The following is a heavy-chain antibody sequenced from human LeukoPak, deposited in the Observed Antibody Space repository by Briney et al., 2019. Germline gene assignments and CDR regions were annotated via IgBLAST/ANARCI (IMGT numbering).Heavy chain of an antibody. J-gene: IGHJ4*02. D-gene: IGHD1-26*01. Sequence: ASVKVSCKASGYTFTSYGISWVRQAPGQGLEWMGWISAYNGNTSYAQKLQGRVTMTTDTSTSTAYMELRSLRSDDTAVYYCARDRAVVYSGTREYDYWGQGTLVTVSS. CDR2: ISAYNGNT. V-gene: IGHV1-18*01. CDR3: ARDRAVVYSGTREYDY. CDR1: GYTFTSYG.